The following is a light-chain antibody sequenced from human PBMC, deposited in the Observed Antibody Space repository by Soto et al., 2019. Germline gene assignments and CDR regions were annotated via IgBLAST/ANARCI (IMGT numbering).Light chain of an antibody. Sequence: DIQMTQSPLTVSATVGDRVTLTCRASQNISSYLNWYQQKPGKAPKLLIYAASSLQSGVPSRFSGSGSGTDFTLTISSLQPEDFATYYCQQSSSTPQTFGGGTKVDIK. CDR2: AAS. J-gene: IGKJ4*01. V-gene: IGKV1-39*01. CDR1: QNISSY. CDR3: QQSSSTPQT.